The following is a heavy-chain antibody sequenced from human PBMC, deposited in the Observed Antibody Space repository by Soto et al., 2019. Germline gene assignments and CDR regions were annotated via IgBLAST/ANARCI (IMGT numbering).Heavy chain of an antibody. CDR3: ARDPSIPYSN. CDR1: GVSITGYY. V-gene: IGHV4-59*01. J-gene: IGHJ4*02. CDR2: IYYSGST. Sequence: SETLSLTCTVSGVSITGYYWSWVRQPPGKGLEWIGYIYYSGSTNNNPSLKGRVTISMDASKNQFSLKLSSVTAADTAVYYCARDPSIPYSNWGQGTLVTVSS. D-gene: IGHD6-13*01.